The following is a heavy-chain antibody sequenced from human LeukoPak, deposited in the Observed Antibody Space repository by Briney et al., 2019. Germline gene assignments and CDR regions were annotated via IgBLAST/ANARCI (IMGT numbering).Heavy chain of an antibody. Sequence: ASVKVSWKVSGYTLTELSMHWVRQAPGKGLEWMGAFDPEDGETIYAQKFQGRVTMTEDTSTDTAYMELSSLRSEDTAVYYCATTRIAAAGTTEYFQHWGQGTLVTFSS. CDR3: ATTRIAAAGTTEYFQH. V-gene: IGHV1-24*01. CDR1: GYTLTELS. CDR2: FDPEDGET. D-gene: IGHD6-13*01. J-gene: IGHJ1*01.